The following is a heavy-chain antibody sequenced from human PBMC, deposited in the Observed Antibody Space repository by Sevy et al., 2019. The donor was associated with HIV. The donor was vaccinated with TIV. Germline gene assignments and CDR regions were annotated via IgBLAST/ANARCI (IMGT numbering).Heavy chain of an antibody. CDR3: ARDDCSSLSCHGSLLY. CDR2: ISTVNGNT. J-gene: IGHJ4*02. D-gene: IGHD2-2*01. CDR1: GYSFTSYG. V-gene: IGHV1-18*01. Sequence: ASVKVSCKASGYSFTSYGISWVRQAPGQGLEWMGWISTVNGNTNNAQKFQGRVTMTTDTSTSTAYMELRSLRSDDTAVYYCARDDCSSLSCHGSLLYWGQGTLVTVSS.